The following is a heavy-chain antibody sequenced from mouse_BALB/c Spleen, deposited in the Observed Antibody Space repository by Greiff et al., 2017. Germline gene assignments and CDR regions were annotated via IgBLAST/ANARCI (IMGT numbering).Heavy chain of an antibody. V-gene: IGHV5-12-1*01. J-gene: IGHJ1*01. CDR2: ISSGGGST. CDR1: GFAFSSYD. CDR3: ARPEGNYYWYFDV. Sequence: EVMLVESGGGLVKPGGSLKLSCAASGFAFSSYDMSWVRQTPEKRLEWVAYISSGGGSTYYPDTVKGRFTISGDNAKNTLYLQMSSLKSEDTAMYYCARPEGNYYWYFDVWGAGTTVTVSS. D-gene: IGHD2-1*01.